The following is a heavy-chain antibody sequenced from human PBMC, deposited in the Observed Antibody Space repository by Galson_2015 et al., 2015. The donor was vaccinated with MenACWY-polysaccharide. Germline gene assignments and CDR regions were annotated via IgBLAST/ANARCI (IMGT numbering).Heavy chain of an antibody. D-gene: IGHD3-3*01. J-gene: IGHJ5*02. V-gene: IGHV3-23*01. CDR1: GFTFTSYA. CDR3: AKDSTDFWSVAGRFDH. Sequence: SLRLPCAASGFTFTSYAMSWVRQAPGKGLEWVSAIRSSGTNTYYADSVKGRFTISRDNSKNTLYLQMNSLRAEDTAVYYCAKDSTDFWSVAGRFDHWGQGTLVTVSS. CDR2: IRSSGTNT.